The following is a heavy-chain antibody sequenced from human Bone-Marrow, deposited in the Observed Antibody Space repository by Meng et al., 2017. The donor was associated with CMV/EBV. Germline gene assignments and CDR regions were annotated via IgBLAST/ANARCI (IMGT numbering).Heavy chain of an antibody. J-gene: IGHJ6*02. Sequence: GESLKISCVTSGFNFNKALMNWVRQAPGKGLEWVGRIKRNSDGESPEYASPVKGRFTISRDDSRNTLYLQMNNLKAEDTGVYYCIAPWGQGGYYYYGMDVWGQGTTVTVSS. D-gene: IGHD3-16*01. V-gene: IGHV3-15*07. CDR2: IKRNSDGESP. CDR1: GFNFNKAL. CDR3: IAPWGQGGYYYYGMDV.